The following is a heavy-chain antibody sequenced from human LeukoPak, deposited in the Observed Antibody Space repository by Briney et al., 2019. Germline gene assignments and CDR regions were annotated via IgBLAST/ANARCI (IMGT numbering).Heavy chain of an antibody. CDR1: GYSFSSGYY. Sequence: SETLSLTCAVSGYSFSSGYYWGWIRQPPGKGLEWIGSVYHSGSTYYNPSLKSRVTISVDTSKNQFSLKLSSLTAADTAVYYCARQVEVAPFDYWGQGTLVTVSS. CDR2: VYHSGST. V-gene: IGHV4-38-2*01. CDR3: ARQVEVAPFDY. D-gene: IGHD6-19*01. J-gene: IGHJ4*02.